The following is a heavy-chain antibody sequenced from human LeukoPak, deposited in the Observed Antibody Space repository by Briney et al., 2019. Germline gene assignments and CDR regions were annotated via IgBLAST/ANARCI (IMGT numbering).Heavy chain of an antibody. D-gene: IGHD5-18*01. CDR3: TRGRVYTYGIDY. J-gene: IGHJ4*02. CDR2: IRSKANSYAT. Sequence: GGSLRLSCAASGFSFSGSEMHWVRQAAGKGLEWVGRIRSKANSYATAYATSVKGRFTISRDDSKNTAYPQMNSLKTEDTAVYYCTRGRVYTYGIDYWGQGTLVTVSS. CDR1: GFSFSGSE. V-gene: IGHV3-73*01.